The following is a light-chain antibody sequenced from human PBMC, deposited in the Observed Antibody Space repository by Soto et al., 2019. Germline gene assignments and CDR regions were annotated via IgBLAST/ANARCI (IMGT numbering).Light chain of an antibody. J-gene: IGKJ2*01. V-gene: IGKV3-20*01. CDR3: QQYGSSPYT. CDR2: GAS. Sequence: EIVLTQSPGILSLSPRERATLSCRASQSVSSSSLAWYQQKPGQTPRLLIYGASSRATGIPDRFSGSGSGTDFTLTISRLEPEDFAVYYCQQYGSSPYTFGQGTKLEIK. CDR1: QSVSSSS.